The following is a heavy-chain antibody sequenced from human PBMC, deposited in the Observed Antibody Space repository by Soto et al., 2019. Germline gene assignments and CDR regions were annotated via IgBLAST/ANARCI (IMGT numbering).Heavy chain of an antibody. V-gene: IGHV4-39*01. D-gene: IGHD1-7*01. Sequence: SETLSLTCTVSGGSISSSSYYWGWIRQPPGKGLEWIGSIYYSGSTYYNPSLKSRVTISVDTSKNQFSLKVTSLTAADTAVYYCASRDPGTSVDYWGQGTLVTVSS. CDR1: GGSISSSSYY. J-gene: IGHJ4*02. CDR2: IYYSGST. CDR3: ASRDPGTSVDY.